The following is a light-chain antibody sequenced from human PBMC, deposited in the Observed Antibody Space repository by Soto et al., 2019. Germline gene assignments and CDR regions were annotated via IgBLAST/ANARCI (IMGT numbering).Light chain of an antibody. CDR3: QQSYRTPPFT. CDR1: QSIGSY. Sequence: DIQMTQSPSSLSAGVGDRVTITCRASQSIGSYLNWYQQKPGKAPKLLIFAATSLQSGVPSRFSGSGSGTDFTITISSLQPEHFATYFCQQSYRTPPFTFGPGTKVDIK. J-gene: IGKJ3*01. CDR2: AAT. V-gene: IGKV1-39*01.